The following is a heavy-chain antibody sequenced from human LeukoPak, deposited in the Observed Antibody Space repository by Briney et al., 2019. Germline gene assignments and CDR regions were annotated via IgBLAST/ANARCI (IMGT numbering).Heavy chain of an antibody. D-gene: IGHD6-13*01. J-gene: IGHJ4*02. CDR2: INPNSGGT. CDR1: GYTFTGYY. V-gene: IGHV1-2*02. CDR3: ATDLRIAAVEVTDY. Sequence: ASVKVSCKASGYTFTGYYMHWVRQAPGQGLEWMGWINPNSGGTNYAQKFQGRVTMTRDASISTAYMELSRLRSDGTAVYYCATDLRIAAVEVTDYWGQGTLVTVSA.